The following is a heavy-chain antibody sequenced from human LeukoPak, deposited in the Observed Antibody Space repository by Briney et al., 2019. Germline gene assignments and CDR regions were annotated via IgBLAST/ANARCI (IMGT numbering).Heavy chain of an antibody. D-gene: IGHD3-22*01. Sequence: ASVKVSCKASGYTFTSYYMHWVRQAPGQGLEWIGMINPTGGSTNYAQRFQGRVTMARDTSTSTVYMELSSLRSEDTAVYYCARYYDPIYGLDVWGQGTTVTVSS. CDR2: INPTGGST. CDR1: GYTFTSYY. CDR3: ARYYDPIYGLDV. V-gene: IGHV1-46*01. J-gene: IGHJ6*02.